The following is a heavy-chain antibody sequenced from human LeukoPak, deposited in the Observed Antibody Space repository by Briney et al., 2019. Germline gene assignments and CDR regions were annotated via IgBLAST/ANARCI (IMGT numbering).Heavy chain of an antibody. CDR3: TRDRSSTYFDF. V-gene: IGHV3-33*01. D-gene: IGHD2-15*01. J-gene: IGHJ2*01. CDR2: VWYDGSNK. Sequence: PGTSLRLSCAASGFTFSKHGMHWVRQAPGKGLEWVAVVWYDGSNKYYAESVRGRFTISKDNSKNTLYLQMNSLRAEDTAVYYCTRDRSSTYFDFWGRGTPVTVSS. CDR1: GFTFSKHG.